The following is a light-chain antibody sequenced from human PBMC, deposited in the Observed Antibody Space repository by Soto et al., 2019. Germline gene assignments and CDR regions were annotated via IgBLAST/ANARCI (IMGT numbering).Light chain of an antibody. CDR2: KAS. CDR1: QSINSW. V-gene: IGKV1-5*03. CDR3: QHYHGWPIT. J-gene: IGKJ5*01. Sequence: DIQMTQSPSTLSASIGDRVTITCRASQSINSWLAWYQQKPGKAPKLLIYKASTLESGVPSRFSGSGSATEFTLTISSLQSEDFAVYYCQHYHGWPITFGQGTRLEIK.